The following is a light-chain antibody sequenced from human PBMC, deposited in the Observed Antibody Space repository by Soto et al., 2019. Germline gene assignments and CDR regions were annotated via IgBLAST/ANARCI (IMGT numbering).Light chain of an antibody. V-gene: IGLV1-40*01. CDR2: GDN. J-gene: IGLJ2*01. CDR3: QSYDNSLTHVV. Sequence: QSVLTQPPSVSGAPGQRVTIPCTGSSSNIGSFYDVHWYQQLPGTVPKLLIYGDNNRPSGVPDRFSGSKSGTSASLAITGLQPEDEADYYCQSYDNSLTHVVFGGGTKLTVL. CDR1: SSNIGSFYD.